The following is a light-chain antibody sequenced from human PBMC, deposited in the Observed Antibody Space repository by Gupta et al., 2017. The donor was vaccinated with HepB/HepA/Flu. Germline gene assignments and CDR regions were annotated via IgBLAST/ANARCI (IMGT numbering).Light chain of an antibody. V-gene: IGKV2D-29*01. J-gene: IGKJ1*01. Sequence: DMVMTQTQLSLSVTPGQPASISCKSSESLLDSNGKTYLYWYLQKAGQPPQLLLYEVSNRFSGVPDRFSGSGSGTAFTLKISRVEAADVGTYYCKLSIQHPKTFGQGTKVEI. CDR2: EVS. CDR1: ESLLDSNGKTY. CDR3: KLSIQHPKT.